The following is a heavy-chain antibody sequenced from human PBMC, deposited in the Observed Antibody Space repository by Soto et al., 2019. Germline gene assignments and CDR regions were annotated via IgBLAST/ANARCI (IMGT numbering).Heavy chain of an antibody. CDR3: ARDHRGGTDAFDI. J-gene: IGHJ3*02. V-gene: IGHV1-18*01. D-gene: IGHD2-15*01. Sequence: QVQLLQSGAEVKKPGASVKVSCKHSGYTFTSFGISWVRQAPGQGLEWIGWISAYNGNTNYAENLQGRVTMTTDTSTSTAYMEPRSLRSDDASGYYCARDHRGGTDAFDIWGQGTMVSVSS. CDR1: GYTFTSFG. CDR2: ISAYNGNT.